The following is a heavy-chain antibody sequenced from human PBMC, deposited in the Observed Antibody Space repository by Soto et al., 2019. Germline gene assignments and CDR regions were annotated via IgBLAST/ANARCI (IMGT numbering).Heavy chain of an antibody. D-gene: IGHD6-19*01. CDR2: ISAYNGNT. Sequence: ASVKVSCKASGYTFTSYGISWVRQAPGQGLEWMGWISAYNGNTNYAQKLQGRVTMTTDTSTSTAYMGLRSLRSDDTAVYYCARVSFPALHSSGPNDAFDIWGQGTMVTVSS. CDR3: ARVSFPALHSSGPNDAFDI. J-gene: IGHJ3*02. CDR1: GYTFTSYG. V-gene: IGHV1-18*01.